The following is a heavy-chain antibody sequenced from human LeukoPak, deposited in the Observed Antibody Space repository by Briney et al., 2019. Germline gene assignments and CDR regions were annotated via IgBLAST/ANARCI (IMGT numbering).Heavy chain of an antibody. D-gene: IGHD3-22*01. V-gene: IGHV3-49*03. Sequence: PGGSLRLSYTTSGFTFGDYGMSWFRQAPGKGPEWVGFIRSKSFGGTPEYAASVRGRFTISRDDSKSIAYLQMNSLKTEDTAVYYCTKSYYDSSGYPVDWGQGTLVTVSS. CDR3: TKSYYDSSGYPVD. CDR1: GFTFGDYG. CDR2: IRSKSFGGTP. J-gene: IGHJ4*02.